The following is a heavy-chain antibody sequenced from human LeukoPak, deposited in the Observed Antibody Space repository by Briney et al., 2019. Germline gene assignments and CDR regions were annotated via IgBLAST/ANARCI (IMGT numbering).Heavy chain of an antibody. D-gene: IGHD3-10*01. Sequence: GGSLRLSCAASGFTFSSYAMSWVRQAPGKGLEWVSSVNADGGNTYYADSVKGRFTISRDNSKSTPYLRVNSLRAEDTAVYYCAKLGGSITFWGQGTLVTVSS. CDR1: GFTFSSYA. CDR3: AKLGGSITF. V-gene: IGHV3-23*01. CDR2: VNADGGNT. J-gene: IGHJ4*02.